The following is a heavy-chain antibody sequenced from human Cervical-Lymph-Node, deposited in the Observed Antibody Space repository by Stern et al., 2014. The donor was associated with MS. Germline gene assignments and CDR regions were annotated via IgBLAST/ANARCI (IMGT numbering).Heavy chain of an antibody. CDR2: ISWNSGSI. CDR3: AKEGIAAAVVDY. V-gene: IGHV3-9*01. J-gene: IGHJ4*02. CDR1: GFTFDDYA. Sequence: EVQLVQSGGGLVQPGRSLRLSCAASGFTFDDYAMHWVRQAPGKGLEWGSGISWNSGSIGYADSVKGRFTISRDNAKNSLYLQMNSLRAEDTALYYCAKEGIAAAVVDYWGQGTLVTVSS. D-gene: IGHD6-13*01.